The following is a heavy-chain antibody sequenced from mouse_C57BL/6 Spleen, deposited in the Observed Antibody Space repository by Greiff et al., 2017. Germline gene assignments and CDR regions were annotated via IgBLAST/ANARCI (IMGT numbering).Heavy chain of an antibody. CDR3: ARHKERLRGAMDY. D-gene: IGHD2-4*01. Sequence: QVQLKESGPGLVAPSQSLSITCTVSGFSLTSYGVHWVRQPPGKGLEWLVVIWSDGSTTYNSALKSRLSISKDNSKSQVFLKMNSLQTDDTAMYYCARHKERLRGAMDYWGQGTSVTVSS. V-gene: IGHV2-6-1*01. CDR2: IWSDGST. J-gene: IGHJ4*01. CDR1: GFSLTSYG.